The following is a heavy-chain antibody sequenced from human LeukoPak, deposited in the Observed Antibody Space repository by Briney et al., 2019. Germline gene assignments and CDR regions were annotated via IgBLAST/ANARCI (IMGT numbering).Heavy chain of an antibody. J-gene: IGHJ5*02. D-gene: IGHD6-19*01. CDR2: IYASGST. CDR3: ARGMYAVAGTSRFDP. CDR1: GGSISTYY. V-gene: IGHV4-4*07. Sequence: SETLSLTCTVSGGSISTYYWSWIRQPAGKGLEWIGRIYASGSTNYNPSLKSRVTMSVDTSKNQFSLKVSSVTAADTAVYYCARGMYAVAGTSRFDPWGPGTLVTVSS.